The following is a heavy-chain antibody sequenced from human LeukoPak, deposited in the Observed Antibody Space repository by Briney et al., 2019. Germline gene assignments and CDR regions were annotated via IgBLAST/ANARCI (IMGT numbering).Heavy chain of an antibody. J-gene: IGHJ4*02. CDR1: GFTFSSYG. CDR2: IRYDGNDK. Sequence: GGSLRLSCAASGFTFSSYGMHWVRQAPGKGLEWVAFIRYDGNDKYYADSVKGRFTISRDKSKNTLYLQMNSLRAEDTAVYYCARDDRVRRASSGWYYWGQGTLVTVSS. D-gene: IGHD6-19*01. CDR3: ARDDRVRRASSGWYY. V-gene: IGHV3-30*02.